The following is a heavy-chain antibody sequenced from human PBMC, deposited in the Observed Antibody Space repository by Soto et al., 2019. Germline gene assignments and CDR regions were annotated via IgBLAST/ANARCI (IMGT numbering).Heavy chain of an antibody. CDR3: ARDRGYDAKEYYYNAMDV. J-gene: IGHJ6*02. Sequence: SGGSLRLSCISSGFTFRTYTMNWVRQAPGKGLERVSGIRGFSPYTFYAESVKGRFTISRDNAKNSLYLQMDSLRAEDTAVYYCARDRGYDAKEYYYNAMDVWGQGTTVTVSS. D-gene: IGHD5-12*01. CDR2: IRGFSPYT. CDR1: GFTFRTYT. V-gene: IGHV3-21*01.